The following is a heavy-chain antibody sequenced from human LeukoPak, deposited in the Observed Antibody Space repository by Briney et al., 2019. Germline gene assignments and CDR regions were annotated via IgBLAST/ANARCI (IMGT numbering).Heavy chain of an antibody. D-gene: IGHD6-19*01. J-gene: IGHJ4*02. CDR3: ARIPSDSSGWYGGDY. CDR2: INHSGST. V-gene: IGHV4-34*01. Sequence: KASETLSLTCAVYGGSFSGYYWSWIRQPPGKGLEWIGEINHSGSTNYNPSHKSRVTISVDTSKNQFSLKLSSVTAADTAVYYCARIPSDSSGWYGGDYWGQGTLVTVSS. CDR1: GGSFSGYY.